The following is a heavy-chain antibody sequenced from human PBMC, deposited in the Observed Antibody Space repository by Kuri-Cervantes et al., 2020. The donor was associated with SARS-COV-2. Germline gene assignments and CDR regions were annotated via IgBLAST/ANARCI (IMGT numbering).Heavy chain of an antibody. V-gene: IGHV1-18*01. Sequence: ASVKVSCKASGYTFTSYGISWVRQAPGQGLEWMGWISAYNGNTNYAQKLQGRVTMTTDTSTSTAYMELRSLRSDDTAVYYCARARPGPEDSSGYYRLFDYWGQGTLVTVSS. J-gene: IGHJ4*02. CDR3: ARARPGPEDSSGYYRLFDY. CDR1: GYTFTSYG. D-gene: IGHD3-22*01. CDR2: ISAYNGNT.